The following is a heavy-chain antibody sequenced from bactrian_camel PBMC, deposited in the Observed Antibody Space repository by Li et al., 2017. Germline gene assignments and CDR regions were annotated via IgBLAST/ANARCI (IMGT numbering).Heavy chain of an antibody. CDR3: ANVRLDHVLGRWDGFNY. Sequence: HVQLVESGGGSVQAGGSLRLSCAASGYTYTTVSMAWFRQAPGKEREGVAAIYATGGTAGTTYYGDSVKGRFTISRDNAKNTVYLQLNSLKTEDMAMYFCANVRLDHVLGRWDGFNYWGQGTQVTVS. D-gene: IGHD3*01. CDR1: GYTYTTVS. CDR2: IYATGGTAGTT. J-gene: IGHJ4*01. V-gene: IGHV3S1*01.